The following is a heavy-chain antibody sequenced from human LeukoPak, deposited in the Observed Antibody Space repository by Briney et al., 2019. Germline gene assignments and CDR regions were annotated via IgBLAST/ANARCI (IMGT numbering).Heavy chain of an antibody. CDR1: GXTFTGFH. J-gene: IGHJ6*02. D-gene: IGHD2-15*01. CDR3: ARGSRDIVPPYYGMDV. CDR2: SNPNSGGT. Sequence: ASVKVSCKASGXTFTGFHIHWVRQAPGQGLEWMGLSNPNSGGTNYAQKFQGRVTMTRDTSISTAYMELSRLRSDDTAVYYCARGSRDIVPPYYGMDVWGQGTTVTVSS. V-gene: IGHV1-2*06.